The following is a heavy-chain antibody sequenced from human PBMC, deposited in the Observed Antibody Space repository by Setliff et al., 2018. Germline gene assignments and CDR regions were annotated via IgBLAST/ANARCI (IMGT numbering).Heavy chain of an antibody. D-gene: IGHD4-17*01. CDR1: GGSISSSNW. J-gene: IGHJ4*02. Sequence: SETLSLTCAVSGGSISSSNWWSWVRQPPGKGLEWIGEIYHSGSTNYNPSLKSRVTISVDKSKNQFSLKLSSVTAADTAVYYCGRDPHTPTVTTRGDYWGQGTLVTVSS. V-gene: IGHV4-4*02. CDR3: GRDPHTPTVTTRGDY. CDR2: IYHSGST.